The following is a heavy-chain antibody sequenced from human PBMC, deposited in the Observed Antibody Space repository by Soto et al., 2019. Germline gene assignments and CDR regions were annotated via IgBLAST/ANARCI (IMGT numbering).Heavy chain of an antibody. D-gene: IGHD2-8*01. CDR1: GGTFSSYA. V-gene: IGHV1-69*13. Sequence: SVKVSCKASGGTFSSYAISWLRQAPGQGLEWMGGIIPIFGTANYAQKFQGRVTITADESTSTAYMELSRLRSEDTAVYYCAGTEGYCTNRVCYTAFDIWGQGTLVTVSS. CDR3: AGTEGYCTNRVCYTAFDI. CDR2: IIPIFGTA. J-gene: IGHJ3*02.